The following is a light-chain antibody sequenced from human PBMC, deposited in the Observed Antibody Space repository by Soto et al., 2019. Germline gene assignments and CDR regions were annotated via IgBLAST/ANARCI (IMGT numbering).Light chain of an antibody. CDR1: SSNIGADYD. CDR3: QSFDTRLNTVV. V-gene: IGLV1-40*01. J-gene: IGLJ2*01. Sequence: QAVVTQPPSVSGAPGQRVTISCTGSSSNIGADYDVHWYQHFPGRAPKLLIYGNKNRPSGVPDRFSGTKSGTSASLDITGLQAEDEDDYYCQSFDTRLNTVVFGGGTKLTVL. CDR2: GNK.